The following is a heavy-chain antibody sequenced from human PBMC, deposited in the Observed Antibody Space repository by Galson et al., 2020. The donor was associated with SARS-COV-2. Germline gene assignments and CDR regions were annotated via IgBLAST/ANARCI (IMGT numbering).Heavy chain of an antibody. J-gene: IGHJ5*02. CDR2: FDPEDGET. CDR1: GYTLTELS. Sequence: ASVKVSCKVSGYTLTELSMHWVRQAPGKGLEWMGGFDPEDGETIYAQKFQGRVTMTEDTSTDTAYMELSSLRSEDTAVYYCATSPLFHCTNGVCSVLRGGRWFDPWGQGTLVTVSS. CDR3: ATSPLFHCTNGVCSVLRGGRWFDP. V-gene: IGHV1-24*01. D-gene: IGHD2-8*01.